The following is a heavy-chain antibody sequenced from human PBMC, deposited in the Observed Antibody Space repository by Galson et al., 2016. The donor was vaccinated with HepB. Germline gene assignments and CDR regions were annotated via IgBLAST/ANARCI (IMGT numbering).Heavy chain of an antibody. CDR1: GFIFNTHW. CDR3: ARDQNWQLKFE. J-gene: IGHJ4*02. D-gene: IGHD1-1*01. CDR2: INGDGSST. V-gene: IGHV3-74*01. Sequence: SLRLSCAASGFIFNTHWMHWVRQAPGKGLVWVSRINGDGSSTNYADSVKGRFTISRDNAKNTLYLQLNSLRAEDTAVYYWARDQNWQLKFEGGQGTLVTVSP.